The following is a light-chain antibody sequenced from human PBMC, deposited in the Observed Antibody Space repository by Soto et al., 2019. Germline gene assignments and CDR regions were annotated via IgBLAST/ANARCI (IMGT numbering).Light chain of an antibody. V-gene: IGKV1-39*01. CDR2: LVS. CDR1: QTMTNY. J-gene: IGKJ1*01. CDR3: QQTRIFPLT. Sequence: IQMTQSPSSLSASVGDRVTITCRTSQTMTNYLNWYQHKPGEAPKLLIYLVSNLQSVVPSRFSGSGSGTDFTLTINSLKPEDFATYYCQQTRIFPLTFGHGTPVDI.